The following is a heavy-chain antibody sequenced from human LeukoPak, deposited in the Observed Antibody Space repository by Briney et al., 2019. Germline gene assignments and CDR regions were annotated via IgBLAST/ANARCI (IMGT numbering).Heavy chain of an antibody. CDR1: GGSFSGYY. CDR2: INHSGST. D-gene: IGHD6-19*01. CDR3: ARDFSVAGTNFDY. J-gene: IGHJ4*02. V-gene: IGHV4-34*01. Sequence: SETLSLTCAVYGGSFSGYYWSWIRQPPGKGLEWIGEINHSGSTNYNPSLKSRVTISVDTSKNQFSLKLSSVTAADTAVYYCARDFSVAGTNFDYWGQGTLVTVSS.